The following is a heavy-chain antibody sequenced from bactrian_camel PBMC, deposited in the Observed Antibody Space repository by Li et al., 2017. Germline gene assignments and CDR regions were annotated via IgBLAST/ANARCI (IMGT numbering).Heavy chain of an antibody. CDR3: AAVVRDGYCDLRAHAYGY. J-gene: IGHJ4*01. Sequence: HVQLVESGGDSVQAGGSLRLSCTVSTYPRGMYTGYCLAWFRRIPGKEREGIVYSGCGKTNYADSVKGRFTASQDNARNMVYLQMNSLKPEDTAMYYCAAVVRDGYCDLRAHAYGYWGQGTQVTVS. V-gene: IGHV3S26*01. CDR2: YSGCGKT. CDR1: TYPRGMYTGYC. D-gene: IGHD1*01.